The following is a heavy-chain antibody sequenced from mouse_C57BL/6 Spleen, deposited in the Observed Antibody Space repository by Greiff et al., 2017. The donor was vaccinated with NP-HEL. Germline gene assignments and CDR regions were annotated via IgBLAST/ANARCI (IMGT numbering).Heavy chain of an antibody. Sequence: EVKLMESGPGMVKPSQSLSLTCTVTGYSITSGYDWHWIRHFPGNKLEWMGYISYSGSTNYNPSLKSRISITHDTSKNHFFLKLNSVTTEDTATYYCARVGDYDGVLYWYFDVWGTGTTVTVSS. V-gene: IGHV3-1*01. D-gene: IGHD2-4*01. CDR3: ARVGDYDGVLYWYFDV. CDR1: GYSITSGYD. CDR2: ISYSGST. J-gene: IGHJ1*03.